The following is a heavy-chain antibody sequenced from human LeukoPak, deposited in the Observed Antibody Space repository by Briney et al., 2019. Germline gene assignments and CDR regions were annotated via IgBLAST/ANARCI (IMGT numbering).Heavy chain of an antibody. Sequence: GASVKVSCKASGYTFTAYYMHWVRQAPGQGLAWMGWINLNSGGSNYAQKFQGRVTMTRDTSISAAYLELSRLGSDDTAVYYCARDEGITSRLFDYWGQGTLVTVSA. CDR1: GYTFTAYY. CDR2: INLNSGGS. CDR3: ARDEGITSRLFDY. V-gene: IGHV1-2*02. J-gene: IGHJ4*02. D-gene: IGHD3-10*01.